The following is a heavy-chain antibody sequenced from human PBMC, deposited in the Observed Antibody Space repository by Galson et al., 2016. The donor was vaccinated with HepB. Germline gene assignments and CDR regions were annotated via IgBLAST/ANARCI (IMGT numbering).Heavy chain of an antibody. V-gene: IGHV3-23*01. CDR3: ARVASRWEIDAFDL. D-gene: IGHD1-26*01. J-gene: IGHJ3*01. CDR2: INHSGENT. CDR1: GFTFSSYS. Sequence: SLRLSCAASGFTFSSYSMIWVRQAPGKGLEWVSTINHSGENTHYADSVKGRFTISRDNSKNTLYLQMNSLRIEDTAVYYCARVASRWEIDAFDLWGQGAMVTVSS.